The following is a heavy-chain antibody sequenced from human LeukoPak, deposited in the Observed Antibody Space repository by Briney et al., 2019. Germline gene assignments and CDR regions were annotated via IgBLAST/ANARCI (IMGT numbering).Heavy chain of an antibody. CDR3: ARDLDERWLQYYYYYYMDV. V-gene: IGHV1-24*01. CDR1: GYTLTELS. D-gene: IGHD5-24*01. Sequence: ASVKVSCKVSGYTLTELSMHWVRQAPGKGLEWMGRFDPEDGETIYAQKFQGRVTMTEDTSTNTAYMELSSLRSEDTAVYYCARDLDERWLQYYYYYYMDVWGKGTTVTVSS. J-gene: IGHJ6*03. CDR2: FDPEDGET.